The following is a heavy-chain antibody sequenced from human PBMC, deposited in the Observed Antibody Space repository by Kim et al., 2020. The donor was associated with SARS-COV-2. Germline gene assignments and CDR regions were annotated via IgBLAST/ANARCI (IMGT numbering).Heavy chain of an antibody. CDR3: VKDSSASH. CDR2: EGIGT. D-gene: IGHD3-22*01. Sequence: EGIGTCAAASVKGQFTISRDNAKNTLYLQMNSRRAEDTALYYCVKDSSASHWGQGTLVTVSS. J-gene: IGHJ4*02. V-gene: IGHV3-74*01.